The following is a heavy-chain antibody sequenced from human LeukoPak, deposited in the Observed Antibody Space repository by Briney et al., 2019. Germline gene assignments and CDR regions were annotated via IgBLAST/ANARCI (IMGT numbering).Heavy chain of an antibody. D-gene: IGHD3-22*01. Sequence: GGSLRLSCAASGFTFSSYAMTWVRQAPGKGLEWVSAISGSGGSTYYADSVKGRFTISRDNSKNTLYLQMNSLRAEDTAVYYCAKENPTYYYDSSGENWFDPWGQGTLVTVSS. CDR2: ISGSGGST. J-gene: IGHJ5*02. CDR1: GFTFSSYA. CDR3: AKENPTYYYDSSGENWFDP. V-gene: IGHV3-23*01.